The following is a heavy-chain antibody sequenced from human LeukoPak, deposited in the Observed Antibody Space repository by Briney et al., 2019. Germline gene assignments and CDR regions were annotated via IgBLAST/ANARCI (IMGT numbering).Heavy chain of an antibody. D-gene: IGHD4-11*01. Sequence: PGRSLSLSSAAAGVTFSSSWMCCVRHAAEKGLVWVSRINSDESITTYADSVKGRFTISRDNAKHTLYLQMNSLRAEDTAVYYCARGLGPGFLDYWGQGTPVTVSS. V-gene: IGHV3-74*01. CDR3: ARGLGPGFLDY. CDR2: INSDESIT. J-gene: IGHJ4*02. CDR1: GVTFSSSW.